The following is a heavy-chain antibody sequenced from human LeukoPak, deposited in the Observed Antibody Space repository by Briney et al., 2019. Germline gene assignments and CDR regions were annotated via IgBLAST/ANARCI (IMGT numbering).Heavy chain of an antibody. D-gene: IGHD6-13*01. V-gene: IGHV3-7*03. Sequence: PGGSLRLSCAASGFTFSTYWMGWVRQAPGKGLEWVANMNEDGREKYYVDSVEGRFSISRDNAKNSLYLQMNSLRAEDTAVYYCGRGVAPGTVDPWGQGTLVTVSS. J-gene: IGHJ5*02. CDR1: GFTFSTYW. CDR2: MNEDGREK. CDR3: GRGVAPGTVDP.